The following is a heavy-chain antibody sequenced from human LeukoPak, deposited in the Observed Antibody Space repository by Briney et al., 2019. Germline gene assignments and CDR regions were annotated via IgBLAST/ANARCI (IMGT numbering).Heavy chain of an antibody. CDR3: ARTSSSWYYYFDY. Sequence: ETLSLTCAVYGGSFSGYYWSWIRQAPGKGLEWVSVIYSGGSTYYADSMKGRFTISRDNSKNTLYLQMNSLRAEDTAVYYCARTSSSWYYYFDYWGQGTLVTVSS. J-gene: IGHJ4*02. CDR2: IYSGGST. D-gene: IGHD6-13*01. V-gene: IGHV3-53*01. CDR1: GGSFSGYY.